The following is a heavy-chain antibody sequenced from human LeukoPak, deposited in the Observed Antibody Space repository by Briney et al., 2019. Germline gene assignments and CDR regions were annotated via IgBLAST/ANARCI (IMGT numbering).Heavy chain of an antibody. CDR1: GSYW. J-gene: IGHJ4*02. D-gene: IGHD2/OR15-2a*01. CDR2: INSDGSWT. CDR3: VSFYETY. Sequence: GGSLRLSCAASGSYWMHWVRQAPGKGLVWVSHINSDGSWTSYADSVKGRFTISKDNAKNTVYLQMNNLRAGDTAVYYCVSFYETYWGRGTLVTVSS. V-gene: IGHV3-74*01.